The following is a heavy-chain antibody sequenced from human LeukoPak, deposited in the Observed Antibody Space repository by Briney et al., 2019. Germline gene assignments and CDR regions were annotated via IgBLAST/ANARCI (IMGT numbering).Heavy chain of an antibody. Sequence: GGSLRLSCAASGFTFSSYSMNWVRQAPGKGLEWVPYISSSSTIYYADSVKGRFTISRDNAKNPLYLQRNSLRAQETAVYYCARDQGDYVWGSYRPTPFDYWGQGTLVTVSS. D-gene: IGHD3-16*02. CDR2: ISSSSTI. CDR3: ARDQGDYVWGSYRPTPFDY. V-gene: IGHV3-48*01. J-gene: IGHJ4*02. CDR1: GFTFSSYS.